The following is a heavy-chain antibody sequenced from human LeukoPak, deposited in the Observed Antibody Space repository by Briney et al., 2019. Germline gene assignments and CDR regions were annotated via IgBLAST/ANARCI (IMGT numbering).Heavy chain of an antibody. Sequence: GGSLRLSCAASGFTFSSYAMHWVRQAPGKGLEYVSAISSNGGSTYYANSVKGRFTISRDNSKNTLYLQMGSLRAEDMAVYYCARGSGIQLWLPHDYWGQGTLVTVSS. CDR3: ARGSGIQLWLPHDY. V-gene: IGHV3-64*01. D-gene: IGHD5-18*01. CDR1: GFTFSSYA. J-gene: IGHJ4*02. CDR2: ISSNGGST.